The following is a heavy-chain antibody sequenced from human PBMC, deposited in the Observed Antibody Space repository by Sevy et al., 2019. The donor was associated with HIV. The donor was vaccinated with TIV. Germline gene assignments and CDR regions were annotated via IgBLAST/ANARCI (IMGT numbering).Heavy chain of an antibody. V-gene: IGHV3-7*03. Sequence: GGSLRLSCAASGFTFISYAMTWVRQAPGKGLEWVAHIKVDGSEKYHVDSVKGRFTISRDNAKNSLFLQMNSLRVEDTAVYYCARDCSSTSCLWGLDVWGQGTAVTVSS. CDR3: ARDCSSTSCLWGLDV. CDR2: IKVDGSEK. J-gene: IGHJ6*02. CDR1: GFTFISYA. D-gene: IGHD2-2*01.